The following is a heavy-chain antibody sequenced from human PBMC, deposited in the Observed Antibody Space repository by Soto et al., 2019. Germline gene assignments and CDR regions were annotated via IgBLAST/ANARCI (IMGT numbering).Heavy chain of an antibody. CDR1: GFTFSSYA. CDR2: ISYDGSNK. J-gene: IGHJ2*01. V-gene: IGHV3-30-3*01. Sequence: GGSLRLSCAASGFTFSSYAMHWVRQAPGKGLEWVAVISYDGSNKYYADSVKGRFTISRDNSKNSLYLQMNSLRAEDTAVYYCARGVGGDYDFWSGQGWYFDLWGRGTLVTVSS. D-gene: IGHD3-3*01. CDR3: ARGVGGDYDFWSGQGWYFDL.